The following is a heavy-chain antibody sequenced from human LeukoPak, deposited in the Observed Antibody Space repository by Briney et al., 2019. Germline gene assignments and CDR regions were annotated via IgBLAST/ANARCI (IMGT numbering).Heavy chain of an antibody. J-gene: IGHJ3*02. CDR1: GFTFSSYS. CDR3: ARDPPRGYYDSSGYGHAFDI. CDR2: ISSSSSYI. Sequence: GRSLRLSCAASGFTFSSYSMNWVRQAPGKGLEWVSSISSSSSYIYYADSVKGRFTISRDNAKNSLYLQMNSLRAEDTAVYYCARDPPRGYYDSSGYGHAFDIWGQGTMVTVSS. D-gene: IGHD3-22*01. V-gene: IGHV3-21*01.